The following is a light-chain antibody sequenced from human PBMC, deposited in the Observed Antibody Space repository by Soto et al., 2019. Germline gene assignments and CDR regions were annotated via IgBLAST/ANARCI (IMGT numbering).Light chain of an antibody. J-gene: IGKJ4*01. CDR2: DTS. Sequence: EIVLTQSPATLSLSPGERATLSCRASQSVRNYLAWYQQKPGQAPRLLIYDTSNRATGIPARFSGSGSETDFTLTINRLEPEDFAVYYCQQRSNWPLTFGGGTKVEIK. CDR1: QSVRNY. CDR3: QQRSNWPLT. V-gene: IGKV3-11*01.